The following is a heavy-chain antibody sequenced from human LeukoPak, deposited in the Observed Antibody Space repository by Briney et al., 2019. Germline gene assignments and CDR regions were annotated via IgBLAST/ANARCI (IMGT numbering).Heavy chain of an antibody. V-gene: IGHV3-73*01. CDR2: IRSKANSYAT. CDR3: TRSIAVAGNNY. CDR1: GFTFSGSA. D-gene: IGHD6-19*01. J-gene: IGHJ4*02. Sequence: GGSLRLSCAASGFTFSGSAMHWVRQASGKGLEWVGRIRSKANSYATAYAASVKGRFTISRDDSKNTAYLQMNSLKTEDTAVYYCTRSIAVAGNNYWGQGTLVTVSS.